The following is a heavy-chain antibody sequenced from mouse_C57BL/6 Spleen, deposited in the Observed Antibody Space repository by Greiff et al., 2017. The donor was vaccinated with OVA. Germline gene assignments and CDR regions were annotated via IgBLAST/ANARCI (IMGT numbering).Heavy chain of an antibody. D-gene: IGHD1-1*01. J-gene: IGHJ1*03. CDR2: ISYDGSN. Sequence: QSGPGLVKPSQSLSLTCSVTGYSITSGYYWNWIRQFPGNKLEWMGYISYDGSNNYNPSLKNRISITRATSKNQFFLKLNSVTTEDTATYYCARDYYGSSYEGSYWYFDVWGTGTTVTVSS. V-gene: IGHV3-6*01. CDR1: GYSITSGYY. CDR3: ARDYYGSSYEGSYWYFDV.